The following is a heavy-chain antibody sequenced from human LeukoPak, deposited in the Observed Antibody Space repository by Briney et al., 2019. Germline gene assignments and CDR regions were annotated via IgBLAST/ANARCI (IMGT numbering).Heavy chain of an antibody. Sequence: EASVKVSCKASGYTFTSYDINWVRQATGQGLEWMGWMNPNSGNTGYAQKFQGRVTMTRNTSISTAYMELSSLRSEDTAVYYCAIALLAVAGRNYWGQGTLVTVSS. J-gene: IGHJ4*02. CDR1: GYTFTSYD. V-gene: IGHV1-8*01. CDR2: MNPNSGNT. D-gene: IGHD6-19*01. CDR3: AIALLAVAGRNY.